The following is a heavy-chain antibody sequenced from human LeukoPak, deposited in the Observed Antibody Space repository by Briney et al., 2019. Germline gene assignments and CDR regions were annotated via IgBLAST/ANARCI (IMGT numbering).Heavy chain of an antibody. CDR3: AREGGEWELLRTFDY. CDR1: GFTFSSYW. Sequence: GGSLRLSCAASGFTFSSYWMSWVRQAPGKGLEWVANIQQDGSEKYYVDSVKGRFTISRDNAKNSLYLQMNSLRAEDTAVYYCAREGGEWELLRTFDYWGQGTLVTVSS. D-gene: IGHD1-26*01. J-gene: IGHJ4*02. V-gene: IGHV3-7*01. CDR2: IQQDGSEK.